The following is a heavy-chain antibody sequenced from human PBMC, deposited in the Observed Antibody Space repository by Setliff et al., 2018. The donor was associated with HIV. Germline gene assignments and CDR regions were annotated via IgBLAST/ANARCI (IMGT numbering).Heavy chain of an antibody. CDR3: ARGWAAYDSTGMTPY. V-gene: IGHV1-2*06. J-gene: IGHJ4*02. Sequence: ASVKVSCKTSGYAFVGYYIHWVRLAPGQGLEWMGRVNPYTGDTDYGQRFQGRVTMTRDTSINTAYMELSRLRSDDTAVYYCARGWAAYDSTGMTPYWGQGTQVTVSS. CDR1: GYAFVGYY. CDR2: VNPYTGDT. D-gene: IGHD3-22*01.